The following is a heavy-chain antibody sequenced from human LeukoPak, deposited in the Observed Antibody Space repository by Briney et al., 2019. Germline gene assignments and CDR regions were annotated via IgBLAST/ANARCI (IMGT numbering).Heavy chain of an antibody. J-gene: IGHJ4*02. CDR3: AKSKGSSGWNEDDY. V-gene: IGHV3-23*01. D-gene: IGHD6-25*01. Sequence: GGSLRLSCAASGFTFSTYAMSWVRQAPGKGLEWVSAISGSGDKKYYADPVKGRFIISRDNSKNTLYLEMNSLKAEDTAVYYCAKSKGSSGWNEDDYWGQGTLVTVSS. CDR2: ISGSGDKK. CDR1: GFTFSTYA.